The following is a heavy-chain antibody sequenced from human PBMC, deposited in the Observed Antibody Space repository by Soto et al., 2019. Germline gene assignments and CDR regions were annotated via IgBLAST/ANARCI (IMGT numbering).Heavy chain of an antibody. V-gene: IGHV1-2*04. CDR3: ARDLGGIAARSDMDYYGMDV. J-gene: IGHJ6*02. Sequence: SSVKVSCKASGYTFTGYYMHWVRQAPGQGLEWMGWINPNSGGTNYAQKFQGWVTMTRDTSISTAYMELSRLRSDDTAVYYCARDLGGIAARSDMDYYGMDVWGQGTTVTVSS. CDR1: GYTFTGYY. D-gene: IGHD6-6*01. CDR2: INPNSGGT.